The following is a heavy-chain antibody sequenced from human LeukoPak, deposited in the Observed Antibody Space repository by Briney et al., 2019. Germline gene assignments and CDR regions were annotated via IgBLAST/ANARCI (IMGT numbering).Heavy chain of an antibody. CDR3: ARVRIAAAGTKMDYLDY. CDR2: IYHSGST. J-gene: IGHJ4*02. Sequence: SETLSLTCAVSGGSISSSNWWSWVRPPPGKGLEWIGEIYHSGSTNYNPSLKSRVTISVDKSKNQFSLKLSSVTAADTAVYYCARVRIAAAGTKMDYLDYWGQGTLVTVSS. V-gene: IGHV4-4*02. CDR1: GGSISSSNW. D-gene: IGHD6-13*01.